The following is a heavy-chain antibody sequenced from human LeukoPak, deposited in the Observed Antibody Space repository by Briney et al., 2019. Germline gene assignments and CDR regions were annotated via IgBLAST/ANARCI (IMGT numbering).Heavy chain of an antibody. CDR2: ISSSGSTI. V-gene: IGHV3-48*04. J-gene: IGHJ6*04. Sequence: GGSLRLSCAASGFSFSRYSMNWIRQAPGKGLEWVSYISSSGSTIYYADSVKGRFTISRDNAKNSLYLQMNSLRAEDTAVYYCAELGITMIGGVWGKGTTVTISS. D-gene: IGHD3-10*02. CDR1: GFSFSRYS. CDR3: AELGITMIGGV.